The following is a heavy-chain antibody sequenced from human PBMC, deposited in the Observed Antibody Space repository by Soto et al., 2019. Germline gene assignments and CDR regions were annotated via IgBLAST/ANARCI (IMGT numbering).Heavy chain of an antibody. D-gene: IGHD3-3*01. CDR2: TYYRSKWYN. Sequence: SQTLSLTCAISGDSVPSNSAAWNWIRQSPSRGLEWLGRTYYRSKWYNDYAVSVKSRITINPDTSKNQFSLQLNSVTPEDTAMYYCARNYDFWSGYPYGMDVWGQGTTVTVS. CDR1: GDSVPSNSAA. V-gene: IGHV6-1*01. J-gene: IGHJ6*02. CDR3: ARNYDFWSGYPYGMDV.